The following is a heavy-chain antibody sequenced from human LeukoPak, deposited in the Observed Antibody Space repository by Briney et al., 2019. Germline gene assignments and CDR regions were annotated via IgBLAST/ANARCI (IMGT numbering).Heavy chain of an antibody. Sequence: GGSLRLSCSASGFQFSSFWMHWVRQAPGKGLVWVSHINLDGRSTTYADSVKGRFTISRDNAKNTLYLQMNSLRDEDTGIYYCARDERGNWNDTPRYWGQGTLVTVSS. V-gene: IGHV3-74*01. CDR2: INLDGRST. D-gene: IGHD1-1*01. CDR3: ARDERGNWNDTPRY. J-gene: IGHJ4*02. CDR1: GFQFSSFW.